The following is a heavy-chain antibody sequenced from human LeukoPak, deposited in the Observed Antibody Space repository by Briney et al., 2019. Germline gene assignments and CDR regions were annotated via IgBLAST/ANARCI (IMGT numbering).Heavy chain of an antibody. D-gene: IGHD2-2*01. CDR1: GFTFSSYA. Sequence: PGGSLRLSCAASGFTFSSYAMSWVRQAPGKGLEWIGEINHSGSTNYNPSLKSRVTISVDTSKNQFSLKLSSVTAADTAVYYCARRAYCSSTSCSTQNYYYYYYMDVWGKGTTVTVSS. CDR2: INHSGST. V-gene: IGHV4-34*01. CDR3: ARRAYCSSTSCSTQNYYYYYYMDV. J-gene: IGHJ6*03.